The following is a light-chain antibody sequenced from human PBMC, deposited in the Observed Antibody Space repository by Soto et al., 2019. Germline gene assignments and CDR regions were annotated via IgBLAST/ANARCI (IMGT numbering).Light chain of an antibody. Sequence: EIVMTQSPATLSVSPGERVTLSCRASQSVSSDLAWYQQKRGQAPRLLIYHASVRATGIPARFSGSGSGTEFTLTISSLQSEDFAVYFCQQYKNWPPLTFGGGTKVEIK. CDR3: QQYKNWPPLT. J-gene: IGKJ4*01. CDR1: QSVSSD. CDR2: HAS. V-gene: IGKV3-15*01.